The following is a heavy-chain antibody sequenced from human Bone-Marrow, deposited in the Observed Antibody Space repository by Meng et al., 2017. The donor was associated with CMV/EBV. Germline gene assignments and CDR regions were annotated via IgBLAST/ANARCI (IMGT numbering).Heavy chain of an antibody. CDR2: IYSGGST. V-gene: IGHV3-53*01. CDR1: GGSVSSNNYY. Sequence: ETLSLTCTVSGGSVSSNNYYWSWVRQAPGKGLEWVSVIYSGGSTYYADSVKGRFTISRDNSKNTLYLQMNSLRAEDTAVYYCARGGDSSGYYYFDYWGQGTLVTVSS. CDR3: ARGGDSSGYYYFDY. D-gene: IGHD3-22*01. J-gene: IGHJ4*02.